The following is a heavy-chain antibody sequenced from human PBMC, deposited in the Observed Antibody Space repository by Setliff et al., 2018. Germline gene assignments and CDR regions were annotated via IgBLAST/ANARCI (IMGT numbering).Heavy chain of an antibody. CDR2: IYYSGST. D-gene: IGHD3-3*01. CDR1: GGSISSGGYY. J-gene: IGHJ6*02. V-gene: IGHV4-31*03. Sequence: PSETLSLTCTVSGGSISSGGYYWSWIRQHPGKGLEWIGYIYYSGSTYYNPSLKSRVTISVDTSKNQCSLKLSSVTAADTAVYYCARAPRNFGVVINYYYYYYGMDVWGQGTTVTVSS. CDR3: ARAPRNFGVVINYYYYYYGMDV.